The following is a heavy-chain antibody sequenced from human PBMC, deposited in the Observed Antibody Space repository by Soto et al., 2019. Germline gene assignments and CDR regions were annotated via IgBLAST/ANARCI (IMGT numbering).Heavy chain of an antibody. CDR2: IKQDGSEK. J-gene: IGHJ4*02. CDR1: GFTFSSYW. V-gene: IGHV3-7*01. CDR3: ARSVAATNTPFGY. D-gene: IGHD2-15*01. Sequence: EVQLVESGGGLVQPGGSLRLSCAASGFTFSSYWMSWVRQAPGKGLEWVANIKQDGSEKYYVDSVKGRFTISRDNAKNSLYLQMNSLRAEDTAVHYCARSVAATNTPFGYWGQGTLVTVSS.